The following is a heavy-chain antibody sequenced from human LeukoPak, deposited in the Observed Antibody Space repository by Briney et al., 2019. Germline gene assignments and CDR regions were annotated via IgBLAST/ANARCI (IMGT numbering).Heavy chain of an antibody. CDR2: ISSSGGST. J-gene: IGHJ5*02. V-gene: IGHV3-23*01. CDR1: GFTFSSYG. CDR3: ATYRQVLLPFEA. D-gene: IGHD2-8*02. Sequence: QAGGSLRLSCAASGFTFSSYGMSWVRQAPGKGLEWVSGISSSGGSTYYADSVKGRFTISRDNSKNTLYLQMNSLRAEDTAVYYCATYRQVLLPFEAWGQGTLVTVSS.